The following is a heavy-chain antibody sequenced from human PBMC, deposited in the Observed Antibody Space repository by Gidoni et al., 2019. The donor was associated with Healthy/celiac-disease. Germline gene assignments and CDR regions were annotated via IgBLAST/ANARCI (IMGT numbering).Heavy chain of an antibody. Sequence: QLQLQESGPGLVKPSETLSLTCTVSGGSISSSSYYWGWIRQPPGKGLEWIGSIYYSGSTYYNPALKSRVTISVDTSKNQFSLKLSSVTAADTAVYYCASYDILTGYQWGFDYWGQGTLVTVSS. CDR3: ASYDILTGYQWGFDY. V-gene: IGHV4-39*01. J-gene: IGHJ4*02. CDR2: IYYSGST. CDR1: GGSISSSSYY. D-gene: IGHD3-9*01.